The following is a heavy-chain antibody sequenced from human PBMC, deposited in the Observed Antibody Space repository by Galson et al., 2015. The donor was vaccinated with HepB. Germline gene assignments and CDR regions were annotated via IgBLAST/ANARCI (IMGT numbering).Heavy chain of an antibody. J-gene: IGHJ3*02. D-gene: IGHD2-15*01. CDR2: INPSGGST. CDR3: ASEGGSRYAFDI. Sequence: SVKVSCKASGYSFITDYIHWVRQAPGQGLEWMGIINPSGGSTSYAQRFQGRVTMTRDTPTSTVYMELSSLTSEDTAVYYCASEGGSRYAFDIWGQGTMVTVSS. V-gene: IGHV1-46*03. CDR1: GYSFITDY.